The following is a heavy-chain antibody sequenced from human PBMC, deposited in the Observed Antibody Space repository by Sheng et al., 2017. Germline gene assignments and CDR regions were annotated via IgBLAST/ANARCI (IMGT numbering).Heavy chain of an antibody. CDR3: ARDTGYSSSWYAFDI. CDR2: SIPLGAP. J-gene: IGHJ3*02. V-gene: IGHV4-59*01. D-gene: IGHD6-13*01. CDR1: GGSISFFY. Sequence: QVQLQESGPGLVKPSETLSLTCTVSGGSISFFYWSWLRQPPGRDWSGLATSIPLGAPTTTPPLKSRVTISIDSSENQVSLKLRSVTAADTALYYCARDTGYSSSWYAFDIWGRGTMVTVSS.